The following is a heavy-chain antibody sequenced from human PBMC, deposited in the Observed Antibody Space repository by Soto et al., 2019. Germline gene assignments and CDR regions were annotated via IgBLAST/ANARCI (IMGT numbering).Heavy chain of an antibody. J-gene: IGHJ6*04. Sequence: PGGSLRLSCAASGFVFSYYTINWVRQAPGKGLERVSSISSSATYVYYADSMKGRFTISRDNAKNSVFLHIDSLRAEDTAVYFCAREXGYTFGYRSKYYLGMDIWGKGTTVTVSS. D-gene: IGHD5-18*01. CDR3: AREXGYTFGYRSKYYLGMDI. CDR1: GFVFSYYT. V-gene: IGHV3-21*06. CDR2: ISSSATYV.